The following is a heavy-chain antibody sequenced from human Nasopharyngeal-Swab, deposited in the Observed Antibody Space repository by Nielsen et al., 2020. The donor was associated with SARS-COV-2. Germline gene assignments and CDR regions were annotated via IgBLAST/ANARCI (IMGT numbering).Heavy chain of an antibody. V-gene: IGHV4-31*03. Sequence: TLSLTCTVSGGSISSGGDYWNWIRQHPGEGLEWIGHIYSSGSTNYNPSLKSRVTISVDTSKNQFSLKLSSVTAADTAVYYCARGDLAYCGGDCYSDAFDIWGQGTMVTVSS. J-gene: IGHJ3*02. D-gene: IGHD2-21*02. CDR1: GGSISSGGDY. CDR2: IYSSGST. CDR3: ARGDLAYCGGDCYSDAFDI.